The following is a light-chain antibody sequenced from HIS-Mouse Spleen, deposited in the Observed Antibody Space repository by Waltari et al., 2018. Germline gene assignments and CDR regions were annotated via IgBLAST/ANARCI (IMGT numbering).Light chain of an antibody. CDR1: HIGSKS. CDR2: DDS. V-gene: IGLV3-21*02. Sequence: SYLLTQPPSVSVAPGQTARITCGGNHIGSKSLHWYQQKPGQGPRLVVYDDSDRPSGSPERFSGSNSGNTATLPISRVEAGDEADYYCRVWDSSSDHWVFGGGTKLTVL. CDR3: RVWDSSSDHWV. J-gene: IGLJ3*02.